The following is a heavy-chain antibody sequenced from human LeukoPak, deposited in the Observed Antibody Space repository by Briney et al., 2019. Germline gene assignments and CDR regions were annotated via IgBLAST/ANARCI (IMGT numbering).Heavy chain of an antibody. V-gene: IGHV4-39*07. CDR1: GGSISSDNYY. CDR2: IYYSGTT. CDR3: ATVLEELDY. Sequence: SETLSLTCTVSGGSISSDNYYWGWIRQPPGKGLEWIGSIYYSGTTYYNPSLKSRVTISVDTSKNQFSLKLSSVTAADTAVYYCATVLEELDYWGQGTLVTVSS. J-gene: IGHJ4*02. D-gene: IGHD1/OR15-1a*01.